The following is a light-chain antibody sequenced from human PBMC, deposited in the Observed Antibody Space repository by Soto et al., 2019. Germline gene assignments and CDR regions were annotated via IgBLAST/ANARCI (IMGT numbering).Light chain of an antibody. CDR3: AAWDDSLSAVV. V-gene: IGLV1-47*01. CDR2: RNN. Sequence: QSVLTQPPSASGTPGQTVTISCSGSSSNIGMNYVYWYQQLPGTAPKPLIYRNNQRPSGVPDRFSGSNSGTSASLAISGLRSEDEADYYCAAWDDSLSAVVFGGGTKVTVL. CDR1: SSNIGMNY. J-gene: IGLJ2*01.